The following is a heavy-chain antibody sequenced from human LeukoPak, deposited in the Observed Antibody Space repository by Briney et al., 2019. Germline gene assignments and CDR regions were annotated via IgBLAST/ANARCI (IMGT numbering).Heavy chain of an antibody. V-gene: IGHV3-48*04. CDR1: GFTFSSYS. D-gene: IGHD5-24*01. Sequence: PGGSLRLSCAASGFTFSSYSMNWVRQAPGKGLDWVSYISITSNTIHYADSVKGRFTISRDNAKNSLYLQMTSLRAEDTAIYYCARGGLDAYDYWGQGTLVTVSS. CDR3: ARGGLDAYDY. J-gene: IGHJ4*02. CDR2: ISITSNTI.